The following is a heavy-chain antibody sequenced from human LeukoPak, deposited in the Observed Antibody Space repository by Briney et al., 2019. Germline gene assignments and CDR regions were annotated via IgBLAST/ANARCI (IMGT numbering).Heavy chain of an antibody. D-gene: IGHD1-1*01. CDR1: GGSVSSGRYY. V-gene: IGHV4-61*01. J-gene: IGHJ4*02. CDR3: ARKRTGDQGYYFDY. Sequence: SETLSLTCTVSGGSVSSGRYYWSWIRHPPGKGLEWIGYFYYSGSTNYNPSLKTRVTISVDTSKNQFSLKVSSVTAADTAVYYCARKRTGDQGYYFDYWGQGTLVTVSS. CDR2: FYYSGST.